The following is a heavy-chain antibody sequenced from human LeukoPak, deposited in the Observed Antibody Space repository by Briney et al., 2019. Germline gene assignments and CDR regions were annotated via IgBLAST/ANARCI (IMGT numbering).Heavy chain of an antibody. CDR3: ESADSSGYYPSWFDH. CDR1: GFTFSSYW. V-gene: IGHV3-74*01. Sequence: TGGSLRLSCAASGFTFSSYWMRWVRQAPGKGLVWVSGINSDGSSTNYADSVKGRFTISRDNSKNTLYLQMNSLRAEDTAVYYCESADSSGYYPSWFDHWGQGTLVTVSS. CDR2: INSDGSST. D-gene: IGHD3-22*01. J-gene: IGHJ5*02.